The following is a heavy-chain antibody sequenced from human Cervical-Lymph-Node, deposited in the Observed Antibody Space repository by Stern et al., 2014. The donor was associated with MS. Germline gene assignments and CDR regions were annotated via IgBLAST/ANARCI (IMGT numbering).Heavy chain of an antibody. Sequence: VQESGAEVKKPGSSVKVSCKASGYTFSSYAINWVRQAPGQGLEWIGGVIPIFGTANYAQNFQGRVTITADESTRTASMELSSLRSEDTAVYYCARVHDTYGFGMDVWGQGTTVTVSS. CDR1: GYTFSSYA. V-gene: IGHV1-69*01. CDR2: VIPIFGTA. D-gene: IGHD4-17*01. J-gene: IGHJ6*02. CDR3: ARVHDTYGFGMDV.